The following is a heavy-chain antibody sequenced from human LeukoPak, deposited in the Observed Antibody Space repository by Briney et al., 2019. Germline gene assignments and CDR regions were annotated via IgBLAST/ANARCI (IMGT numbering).Heavy chain of an antibody. J-gene: IGHJ3*02. CDR2: LNWNGAST. V-gene: IGHV3-20*04. Sequence: GGSLRLSCAASGFTFDDYGLSWVRQVPGKGLEWASGLNWNGASTGYADSVKGRFTISRDNAKNSLYLQLKSLRPEDMAFYYCAKEASGGWFARGAFDIWGQGTMVTVSS. CDR1: GFTFDDYG. CDR3: AKEASGGWFARGAFDI. D-gene: IGHD6-19*01.